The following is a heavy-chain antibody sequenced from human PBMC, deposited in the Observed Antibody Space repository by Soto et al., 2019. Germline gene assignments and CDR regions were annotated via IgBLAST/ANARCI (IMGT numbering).Heavy chain of an antibody. D-gene: IGHD3-10*01. CDR2: ISGGGGNT. CDR3: AKERLGRGADY. V-gene: IGHV3-23*01. CDR1: GFTFSHYA. J-gene: IGHJ4*02. Sequence: EVQLLESGGGLVQPGGSLRLSCAASGFTFSHYAMSWVRQTPGKGLEWVSTISGGGGNTYYPDSVKGRFTISRDNSTDTVSLQMHSLRAEDTAIYYCAKERLGRGADYWGQGALVTVTS.